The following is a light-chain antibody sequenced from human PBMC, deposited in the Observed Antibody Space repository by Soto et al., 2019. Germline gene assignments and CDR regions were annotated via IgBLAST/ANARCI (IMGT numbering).Light chain of an antibody. V-gene: IGLV1-44*01. CDR1: NSNVGSNT. CDR2: SNN. J-gene: IGLJ2*01. Sequence: QSVLTQPPSASGTPGQRVTISCSGSNSNVGSNTLSWYQQLPGSAPKLLIYSNNQRPSGVPDRFSGSKSGTSASLAISGLQSEDEADYYCVAWDGSLNGPLFGGGTKLTVL. CDR3: VAWDGSLNGPL.